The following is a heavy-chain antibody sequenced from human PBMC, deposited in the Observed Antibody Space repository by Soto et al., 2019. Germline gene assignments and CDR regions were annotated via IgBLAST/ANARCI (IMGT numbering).Heavy chain of an antibody. CDR2: IIPIFGTE. J-gene: IGHJ4*02. CDR3: ARVGRRSPGDPFDY. Sequence: QVQLVQSGAEVKKPGSSVKVSCNASGGTFSSYAISWVRQAPGQGLEWRGGIIPIFGTENYAQKFQGRVKITADESTSTAYMEMSSLRSEDTAVYYCARVGRRSPGDPFDYWGQGTPVTVSS. D-gene: IGHD3-10*01. CDR1: GGTFSSYA. V-gene: IGHV1-69*01.